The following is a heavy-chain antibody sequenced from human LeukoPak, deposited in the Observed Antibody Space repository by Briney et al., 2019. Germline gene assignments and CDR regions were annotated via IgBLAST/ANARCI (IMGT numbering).Heavy chain of an antibody. CDR1: GFIFSDYY. Sequence: GGSLRLSCAAPGFIFSDYYMDWVRLAPGKGLEWVARIRNAANSHSTEYAASVKGRFTISRDDSKNTLYLQMNSLKTEDTAVYYCTTADRGYFDWLFQFDYWGQGTLVTVSS. J-gene: IGHJ4*02. CDR3: TTADRGYFDWLFQFDY. D-gene: IGHD3-9*01. V-gene: IGHV3-72*01. CDR2: IRNAANSHST.